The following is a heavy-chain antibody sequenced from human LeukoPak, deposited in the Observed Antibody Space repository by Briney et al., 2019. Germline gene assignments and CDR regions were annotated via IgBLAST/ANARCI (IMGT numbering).Heavy chain of an antibody. CDR1: GGTFSSYA. Sequence: SVKVSCKASGGTFSSYAISWVRQAPGQGLEWMGRIIPILGIANYAQKFQGRVTITADKSTSTAYMELSSLRSEDTAVYYCARVRLGGYSYGSGPIDHFDYWGQGTLVTVSS. D-gene: IGHD5-18*01. CDR3: ARVRLGGYSYGSGPIDHFDY. V-gene: IGHV1-69*04. CDR2: IIPILGIA. J-gene: IGHJ4*02.